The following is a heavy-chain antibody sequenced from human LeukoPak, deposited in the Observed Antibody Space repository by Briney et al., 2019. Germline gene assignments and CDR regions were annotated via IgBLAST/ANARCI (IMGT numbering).Heavy chain of an antibody. CDR1: GYSISSGYY. D-gene: IGHD1-26*01. V-gene: IGHV4-38-2*02. J-gene: IGHJ4*02. CDR3: ARAKDHLLLVGAPKGTTPFDY. Sequence: SETLSLTCNVSGYSISSGYYWAWIRQSPGKGLEWIGSIYHSGSTYYNPSLKSRVTMSVDTSKNQFSLKLSSVTAADTAVYYCARAKDHLLLVGAPKGTTPFDYWGQGTLVTVSS. CDR2: IYHSGST.